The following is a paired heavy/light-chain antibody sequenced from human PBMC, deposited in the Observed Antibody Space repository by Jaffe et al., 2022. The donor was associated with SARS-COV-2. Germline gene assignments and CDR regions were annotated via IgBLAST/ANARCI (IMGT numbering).Light chain of an antibody. CDR1: QSISGW. CDR3: QQYNRYPCT. V-gene: IGKV1-5*03. CDR2: QVS. J-gene: IGKJ2*02. Sequence: DIQMTQSPSTLSASVGDRVTITCRASQSISGWLAWYQQKPGKAPNLLIYQVSSLESGVPSRFSGSGSGTEFSLSISSLQPDDFATYYCQQYNRYPCTFGQGTKLEIK.
Heavy chain of an antibody. J-gene: IGHJ6*02. D-gene: IGHD3-10*01. CDR3: TRGRHWGSEGHYYDMDV. CDR1: GFTFRNYW. CDR2: IKQDGGEK. V-gene: IGHV3-7*03. Sequence: EVQLVESGGGLVQPGGSLRLSCVASGFTFRNYWMSWVRQAPGKGLEWVANIKQDGGEKNYVDSVKGRFTVSRDNAKDSVYLQMNSLRAEDTAVYYCTRGRHWGSEGHYYDMDVWGQGTTVTVSS.